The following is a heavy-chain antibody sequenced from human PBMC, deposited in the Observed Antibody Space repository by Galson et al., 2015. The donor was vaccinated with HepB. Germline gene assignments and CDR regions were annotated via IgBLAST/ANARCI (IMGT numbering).Heavy chain of an antibody. CDR1: GFTFSSYA. CDR3: ATHADYYDSSGYRLFDY. J-gene: IGHJ4*02. D-gene: IGHD3-22*01. Sequence: SLRLSCAASGFTFSSYAMSWVRQAPGKGLEWVSAISGSGGSTYYADSVKGRFTISRDNSKNTLYLQMDSLRAEDTAVYYCATHADYYDSSGYRLFDYWGQGTLVTVSS. V-gene: IGHV3-23*01. CDR2: ISGSGGST.